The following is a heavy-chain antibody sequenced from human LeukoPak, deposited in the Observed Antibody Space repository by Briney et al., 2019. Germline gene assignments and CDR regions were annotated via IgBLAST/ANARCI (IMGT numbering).Heavy chain of an antibody. V-gene: IGHV3-30*18. J-gene: IGHJ4*02. Sequence: PGGSLRLSCVASGFNFRTYGMHWVRQAPGKGLEWVAVISYDGSNKYYADSVKGRFTISRDDSKNTLYLQMNSLRAEDTAVYYCAKDRDREYSYGYALGYWGQGTLVTVSS. CDR2: ISYDGSNK. CDR3: AKDRDREYSYGYALGY. CDR1: GFNFRTYG. D-gene: IGHD5-18*01.